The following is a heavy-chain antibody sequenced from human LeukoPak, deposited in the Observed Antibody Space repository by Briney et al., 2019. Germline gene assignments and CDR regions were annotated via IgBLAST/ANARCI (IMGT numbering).Heavy chain of an antibody. J-gene: IGHJ4*02. Sequence: PGRSLRLSCAASGFTFSSYAMHWVRQAPGKGLEWVAVISYDGSNKYYADSVKGRFTISRDNSKNTLYLQMNSLRAEDTAVYYCARGRGVSRSLWVDYWGQGTLVTVSS. CDR1: GFTFSSYA. V-gene: IGHV3-30-3*01. D-gene: IGHD6-13*01. CDR3: ARGRGVSRSLWVDY. CDR2: ISYDGSNK.